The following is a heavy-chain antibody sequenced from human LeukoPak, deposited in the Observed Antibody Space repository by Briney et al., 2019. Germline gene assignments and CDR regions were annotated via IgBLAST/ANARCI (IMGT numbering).Heavy chain of an antibody. Sequence: AGGSLRLSCAASGFTFSSYAMSWVRQAPGKGLEWVSGISGNGGSTYYADSVKGRFTISRDNSKNTLYLQMNSLRAEDTAVYYCAKDLSGYYFFGMDVWGQGTTVTVSS. V-gene: IGHV3-23*01. CDR3: AKDLSGYYFFGMDV. CDR1: GFTFSSYA. J-gene: IGHJ6*02. CDR2: ISGNGGST. D-gene: IGHD3-22*01.